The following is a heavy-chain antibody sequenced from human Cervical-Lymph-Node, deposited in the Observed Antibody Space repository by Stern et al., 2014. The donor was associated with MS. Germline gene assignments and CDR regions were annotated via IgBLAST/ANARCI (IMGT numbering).Heavy chain of an antibody. CDR3: AKGKTVTGAGYGIDV. D-gene: IGHD6-19*01. Sequence: EMQLVESGGGLVQPGGSLRLSCAASGFSFPSYAMSWVRQAPGKGLEWISAISGSGGNTFYADSVKGRLTISRDNSKNVVYLQLNSLRDEDTALYYCAKGKTVTGAGYGIDVWGQGTTVAVSS. J-gene: IGHJ6*02. CDR1: GFSFPSYA. V-gene: IGHV3-23*04. CDR2: ISGSGGNT.